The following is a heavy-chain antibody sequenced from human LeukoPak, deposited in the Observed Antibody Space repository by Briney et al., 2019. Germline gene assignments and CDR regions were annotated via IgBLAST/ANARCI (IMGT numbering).Heavy chain of an antibody. CDR1: GFTFVGYG. J-gene: IGHJ4*02. Sequence: GGSWRLSWPPSGFTFVGYGMHWVRRPPGRGRGGGAVILSDGSKEFYTDSVKGRFTISRDNSKNTLYLQMNSLRAEDTAVYYCVRDDDRPDNGLDYWGQGTLVTVSS. D-gene: IGHD3-22*01. CDR2: ILSDGSKE. V-gene: IGHV3-33*01. CDR3: VRDDDRPDNGLDY.